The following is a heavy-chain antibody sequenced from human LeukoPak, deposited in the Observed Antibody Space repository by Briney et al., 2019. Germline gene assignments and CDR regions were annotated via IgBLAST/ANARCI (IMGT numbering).Heavy chain of an antibody. V-gene: IGHV3-53*01. CDR2: IESGGST. J-gene: IGHJ6*02. CDR1: GFTVSSKY. D-gene: IGHD3-10*01. CDR3: ARVGSYYDMDV. Sequence: GGSLRLSCAASGFTVSSKYMNWVRQAPGKGLEWVSVIESGGSTYYADSVKGRFTVSRDNFQNTLYLQMNSLRAEDTAVYYCARVGSYYDMDVWGQGTTVTVPS.